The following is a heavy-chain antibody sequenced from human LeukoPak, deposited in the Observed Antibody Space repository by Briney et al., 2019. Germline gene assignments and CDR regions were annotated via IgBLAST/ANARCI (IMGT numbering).Heavy chain of an antibody. CDR1: GFTFSSYA. CDR3: ARDPYPGSSGWYQLLAY. D-gene: IGHD6-19*01. Sequence: GGSLRLSCAASGFTFSSYAMSWVRQAPGKGLEWVSVIYSGGSTYYADSVKGRFTISRDNSKNTLYLQMNSLRAEDTAVYYCARDPYPGSSGWYQLLAYWGQGTLVTVSS. V-gene: IGHV3-66*01. CDR2: IYSGGST. J-gene: IGHJ4*02.